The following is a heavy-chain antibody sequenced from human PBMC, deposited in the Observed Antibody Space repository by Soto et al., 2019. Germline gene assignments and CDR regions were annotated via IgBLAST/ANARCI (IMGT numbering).Heavy chain of an antibody. J-gene: IGHJ4*02. CDR2: IYYSGST. V-gene: IGHV4-59*08. D-gene: IGHD5-12*01. Sequence: QVQLQESGPGLVKPSETLSLTCTVSGGSISSYYWSWIRQPPGKGLEWIGYIYYSGSTNYNPSLKSRVTISVDTSKNQFSLKLSSVTAADTAVYYCARQRVVATIKGEFDYWGQGTLVTVSS. CDR1: GGSISSYY. CDR3: ARQRVVATIKGEFDY.